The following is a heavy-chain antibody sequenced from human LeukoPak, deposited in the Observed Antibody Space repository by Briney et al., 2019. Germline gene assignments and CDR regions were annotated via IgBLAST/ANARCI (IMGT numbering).Heavy chain of an antibody. CDR3: ARDLTSMGGCDY. CDR2: INPSGGST. Sequence: ASVKVSCKASGYTFTIYYMHWVRQAPGQGLEWMGIINPSGGSTSYAQKFQGRVTMTRDTSTSTVYMELSSLRSEDTAVYYCARDLTSMGGCDYWGQGTLVTVSS. J-gene: IGHJ4*02. D-gene: IGHD2-21*02. V-gene: IGHV1-46*01. CDR1: GYTFTIYY.